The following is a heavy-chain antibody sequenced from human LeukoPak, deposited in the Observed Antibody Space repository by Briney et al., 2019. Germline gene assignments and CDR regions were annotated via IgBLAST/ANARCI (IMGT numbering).Heavy chain of an antibody. V-gene: IGHV4-30-4*01. CDR3: ARGLSWGPYYFDY. CDR1: GGSISSGDYY. J-gene: IGHJ4*02. D-gene: IGHD4/OR15-4a*01. Sequence: PSQTLSLTCTVSGGSISSGDYYWSWIRQPPGKGLEWIGYIYYSGSTYYNPSLKSRVTISVDTSENQFSLKLSSVTAADTAVYYCARGLSWGPYYFDYWGQGTLVTVSS. CDR2: IYYSGST.